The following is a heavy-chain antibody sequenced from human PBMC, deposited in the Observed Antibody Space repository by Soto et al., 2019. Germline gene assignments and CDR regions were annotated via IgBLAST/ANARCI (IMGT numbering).Heavy chain of an antibody. V-gene: IGHV3-30*19. CDR3: ARWGTTGGLDV. J-gene: IGHJ1*01. D-gene: IGHD3-16*01. CDR1: GFTFRSYV. Sequence: QVQLVESGGGVVQPGTSLRVSCVGSGFTFRSYVIHWVRQAPGKGLEWVALTSYDGSDKHYDDSVRGRFTISRDNSRNTVDLQMDSLRLEDTALYYCARWGTTGGLDVWGQGTLVSVSS. CDR2: TSYDGSDK.